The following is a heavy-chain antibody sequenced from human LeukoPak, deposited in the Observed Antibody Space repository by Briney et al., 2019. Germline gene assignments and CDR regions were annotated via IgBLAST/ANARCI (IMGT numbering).Heavy chain of an antibody. V-gene: IGHV4-34*01. Sequence: PSETLSLTCAVYGGSFSGYYWSWIRQPPGKGLEWIGEINHSGSTNYNPSLKSRVTISVDTSKNQFSLKLSSVTAADTAVYYCAISMVRGVIMWRAFDIWGQGTMFTVSS. D-gene: IGHD3-10*01. J-gene: IGHJ3*02. CDR1: GGSFSGYY. CDR2: INHSGST. CDR3: AISMVRGVIMWRAFDI.